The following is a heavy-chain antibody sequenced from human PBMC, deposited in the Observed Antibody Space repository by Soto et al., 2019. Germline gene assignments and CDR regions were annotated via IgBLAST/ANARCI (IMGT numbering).Heavy chain of an antibody. CDR2: INPSGGST. CDR1: GYTFTSYY. J-gene: IGHJ3*02. V-gene: IGHV1-46*01. CDR3: ARVNIYDSSGYYYVDAFDI. D-gene: IGHD3-22*01. Sequence: GASVKVSCKASGYTFTSYYRHWVRQAPGQGLEWMGIINPSGGSTSYAQKFQGRVTMTRDTSTSTVYMELSSLRSEDTAVYYSARVNIYDSSGYYYVDAFDIWGQGTMVTVSS.